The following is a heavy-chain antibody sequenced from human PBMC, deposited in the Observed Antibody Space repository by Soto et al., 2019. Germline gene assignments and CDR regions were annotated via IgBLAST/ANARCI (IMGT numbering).Heavy chain of an antibody. D-gene: IGHD1-7*01. CDR2: IDWGDDK. V-gene: IGHV2-70*11. CDR1: GFSLSTSGMC. Sequence: SGPTLVNPTQTLTLTCTFSGFSLSTSGMCVSWIRQPPGKALEWLARIDWGDDKYYSTSLKTRLTISKDTSKNQVVLTMTNMDPVDTATYYCARIQDLELAKGYYYYGMDVWGQGTTVTVSS. J-gene: IGHJ6*02. CDR3: ARIQDLELAKGYYYYGMDV.